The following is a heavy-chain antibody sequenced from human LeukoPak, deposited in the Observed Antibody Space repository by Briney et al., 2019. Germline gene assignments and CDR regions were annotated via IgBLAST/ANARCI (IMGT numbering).Heavy chain of an antibody. CDR2: INHSGST. J-gene: IGHJ5*02. CDR3: ARAPIVVVPAALRSRWFDP. CDR1: GGSFSGYY. V-gene: IGHV4-34*01. Sequence: SETLSLTSAVYGGSFSGYYWSWIRQPPGTGLEWIGEINHSGSTNYNPSLKSRVTISVDTSKNQFSLKLSSVTAADTAVYYCARAPIVVVPAALRSRWFDPWGQGTLVTVSS. D-gene: IGHD2-2*01.